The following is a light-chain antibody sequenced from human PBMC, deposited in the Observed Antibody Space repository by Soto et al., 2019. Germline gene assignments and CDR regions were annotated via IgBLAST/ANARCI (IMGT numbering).Light chain of an antibody. CDR3: QKNDNWPWT. CDR2: DAS. V-gene: IGKV3-15*01. CDR1: HSVGSN. J-gene: IGKJ1*01. Sequence: EIVMTQSPVTLSVSPGERASLSCRASHSVGSNLAWYRQIPGQAPRLLIYDASTRATGIPARFSGGGSGTEFTLTISSLQSEEFAVYVCQKNDNWPWTFGQGT.